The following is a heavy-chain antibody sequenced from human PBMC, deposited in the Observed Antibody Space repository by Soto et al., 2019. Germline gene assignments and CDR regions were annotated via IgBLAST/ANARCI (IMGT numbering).Heavy chain of an antibody. J-gene: IGHJ6*04. CDR1: GFDFGSYG. V-gene: IGHV3-33*01. D-gene: IGHD3-10*01. CDR3: ARAGVRAVFVPAFYGLDA. CDR2: IWDGGSTA. Sequence: QVQLVESGGGVVQPGGSLRLSCVASGFDFGSYGMQWVRRAPGKGLEWVAVIWDGGSTAYYADSVKGRFTISRDNSKNPLTLRMSRLTAGETAVYFCARAGVRAVFVPAFYGLDAWGNGTTVTVSS.